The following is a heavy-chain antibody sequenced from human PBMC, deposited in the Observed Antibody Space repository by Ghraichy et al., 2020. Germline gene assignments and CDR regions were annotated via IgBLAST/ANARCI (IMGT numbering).Heavy chain of an antibody. V-gene: IGHV3-74*01. J-gene: IGHJ6*02. Sequence: GGSLRLSCAASGFTFSSYWMHWVRQAPGKGLVLVSRINSDGSSTSYADSVKGRFTISRDNAKNTLYLQMNSLRAEDTAVYYCARDLLYDSSGYYQYYYGMDVWGQGTTVTVSS. CDR3: ARDLLYDSSGYYQYYYGMDV. D-gene: IGHD3-22*01. CDR2: INSDGSST. CDR1: GFTFSSYW.